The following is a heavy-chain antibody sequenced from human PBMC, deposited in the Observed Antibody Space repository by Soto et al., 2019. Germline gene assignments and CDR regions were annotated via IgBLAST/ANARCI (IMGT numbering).Heavy chain of an antibody. CDR2: IIPIFGTA. CDR1: GGTFSSYA. V-gene: IGHV1-69*12. CDR3: ARTPYEGYYYGMDV. D-gene: IGHD5-12*01. Sequence: QVQLVQSGAEVKKPGSSVKVSCKASGGTFSSYAISWVRQAPGQGLEWMGGIIPIFGTANYAQKFQGRVTXXAXEXXSTAYMELSSLRSEDTAVYYCARTPYEGYYYGMDVWGQGTTVTVSS. J-gene: IGHJ6*02.